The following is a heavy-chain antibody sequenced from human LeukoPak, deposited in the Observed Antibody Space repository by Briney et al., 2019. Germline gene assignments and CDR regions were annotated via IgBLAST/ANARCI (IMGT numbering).Heavy chain of an antibody. V-gene: IGHV5-51*01. CDR3: ARPKSYCSGGICYPEYFHH. CDR2: IYPGDSDI. CDR1: GYSFTNYW. Sequence: GESLKISCKGSGYSFTNYWIGWARQMPGKGLEWMGIIYPGDSDIRYSPSFQGQVTISADKSISPAYLQWSSLKASDTAMYYCARPKSYCSGGICYPEYFHHWGQGTLVTVSS. D-gene: IGHD2-15*01. J-gene: IGHJ1*01.